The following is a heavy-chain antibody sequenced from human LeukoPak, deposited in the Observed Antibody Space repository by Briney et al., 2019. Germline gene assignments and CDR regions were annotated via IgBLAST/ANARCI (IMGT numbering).Heavy chain of an antibody. CDR2: ISAYNGNT. J-gene: IGHJ3*02. V-gene: IGHV1-18*01. CDR1: GYTFSTYG. Sequence: ASVKVSCKASGYTFSTYGISWGRQAPGQGLEWMGWISAYNGNTNYVERLQGRVTMTTDTSTSTAYMELRSLRSDDTAVYYCARDPISCTGGSCYPGAFDMWGQGTMVTVSS. CDR3: ARDPISCTGGSCYPGAFDM. D-gene: IGHD2-15*01.